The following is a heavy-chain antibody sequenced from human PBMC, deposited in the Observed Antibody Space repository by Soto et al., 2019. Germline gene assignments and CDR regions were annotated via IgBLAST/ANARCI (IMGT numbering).Heavy chain of an antibody. CDR3: ARDPGRGYSYGYDY. CDR2: IIPILGIA. V-gene: IGHV1-69*04. Sequence: ASVKVSCKASGGTFSSYTISWVRQAPGQGLEWMGRIIPILGIANYAQKFQGRVTITADKSTSTAYMELSSLRSEDTAVYYCARDPGRGYSYGYDYWGQGTLVTVSS. J-gene: IGHJ4*02. CDR1: GGTFSSYT. D-gene: IGHD5-18*01.